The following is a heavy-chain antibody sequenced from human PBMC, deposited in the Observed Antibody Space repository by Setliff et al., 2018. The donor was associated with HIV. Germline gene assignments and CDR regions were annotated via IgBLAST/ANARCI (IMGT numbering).Heavy chain of an antibody. CDR3: VRGYCSSTTCYDDYYYMDV. CDR1: GYSISIGYY. J-gene: IGHJ6*03. D-gene: IGHD2-2*01. V-gene: IGHV4-61*01. Sequence: SVILSLTRAVSGYSISIGYYWSWIRQPPGKGLEWIAYIFYTGSTNYNPSLKSRVTISVDTSKNQFFLKLSSVTAADTAVYYCVRGYCSSTTCYDDYYYMDVWGKGSTVTVSS. CDR2: IFYTGST.